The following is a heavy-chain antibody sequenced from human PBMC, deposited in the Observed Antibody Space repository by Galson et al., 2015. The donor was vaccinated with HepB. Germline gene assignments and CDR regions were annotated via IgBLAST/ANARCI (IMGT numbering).Heavy chain of an antibody. V-gene: IGHV5-10-1*01. CDR2: IDPSDSYT. CDR3: ARHPKYCSSTSCYISDDY. CDR1: GYSFTSYW. D-gene: IGHD2-2*02. J-gene: IGHJ4*02. Sequence: QSGAEVKKPGESLRISCKGSGYSFTSYWISWVRQMPGKGLEWMGRIDPSDSYTNYSPSFQGHVTISADKSISTAYLQWSSLKASDTAMYYCARHPKYCSSTSCYISDDYWGQGTLVTVSS.